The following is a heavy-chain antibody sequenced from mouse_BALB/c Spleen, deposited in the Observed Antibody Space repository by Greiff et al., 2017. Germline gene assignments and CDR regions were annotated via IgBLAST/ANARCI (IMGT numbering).Heavy chain of an antibody. CDR1: GFTFSSYA. CDR2: ISSGGSYT. D-gene: IGHD2-3*01. Sequence: EVNVVESGGGLVKPGGSLKLSCAASGFTFSSYAMSWVRQTPEKRLEWVATISSGGSYTYYPDSVKGRFTISRDNTKNTLYLQMSSLRSEDTAMYYCASIYDGYYLFAYWGQGTLVTVSA. CDR3: ASIYDGYYLFAY. V-gene: IGHV5-9-3*01. J-gene: IGHJ3*01.